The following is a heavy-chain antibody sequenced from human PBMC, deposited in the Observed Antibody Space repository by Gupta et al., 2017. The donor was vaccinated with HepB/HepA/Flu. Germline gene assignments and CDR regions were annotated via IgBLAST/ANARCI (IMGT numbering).Heavy chain of an antibody. D-gene: IGHD6-13*01. CDR1: GFTFDDYT. CDR3: AKDSSSSWSRSYYYYYMDV. CDR2: ISWDGGST. Sequence: EVQLVESGGVVVQPGGSLRLSCAASGFTFDDYTMHWVRQAPGKGLEWVSLISWDGGSTYYADSVKGRFTISRDNSKNSLYLQMNSLRTEDTALYYCAKDSSSSWSRSYYYYYMDVWGKGTTVTVSS. J-gene: IGHJ6*03. V-gene: IGHV3-43*01.